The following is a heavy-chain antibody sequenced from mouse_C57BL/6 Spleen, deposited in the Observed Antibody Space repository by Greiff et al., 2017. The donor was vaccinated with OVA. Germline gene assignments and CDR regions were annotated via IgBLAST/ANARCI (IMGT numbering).Heavy chain of an antibody. CDR2: ISSGSSTI. J-gene: IGHJ4*01. D-gene: IGHD2-4*01. CDR1: GFTFSDYG. Sequence: EVKLVESGGGLVKPGGSLKLSCAASGFTFSDYGMHWVRQAPEQGLEWVAYISSGSSTIYYADTVKGRFTLSRDNANNTLFLHMTSLRSEDTAEYDCARSVYYDGDGYAMDYWGQGTSVTVSS. CDR3: ARSVYYDGDGYAMDY. V-gene: IGHV5-17*01.